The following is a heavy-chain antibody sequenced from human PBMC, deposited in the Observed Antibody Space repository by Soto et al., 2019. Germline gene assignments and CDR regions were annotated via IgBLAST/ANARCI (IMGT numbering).Heavy chain of an antibody. D-gene: IGHD2-15*01. CDR1: GFSFSTYT. J-gene: IGHJ4*02. CDR3: AKCGGLGTPRGSGTCYCPIDY. Sequence: GGSLRLSCAASGFSFSTYTMSWLRQAPGKGLEWVSCLSGSGGTTYYADSVEGRFTISRDTSKNTLYLQMNNLRADDTAMHYCAKCGGLGTPRGSGTCYCPIDYWGQGTPVTVSS. CDR2: LSGSGGTT. V-gene: IGHV3-23*01.